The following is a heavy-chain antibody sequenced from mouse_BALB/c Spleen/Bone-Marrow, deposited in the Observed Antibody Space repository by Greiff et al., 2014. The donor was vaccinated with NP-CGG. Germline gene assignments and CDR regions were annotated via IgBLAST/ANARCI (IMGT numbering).Heavy chain of an antibody. J-gene: IGHJ3*01. CDR2: INTYSGNT. D-gene: IGHD1-1*01. V-gene: IGHV1-67*01. CDR3: AREGYASTAWFAY. CDR1: GYTFTDYA. Sequence: QVQLQQSGPELVRPGVSVKISCRGSGYTFTDYAMHWVKQSHAKSLEWIGVINTYSGNTNYNQNFKGKATMTVDKSSSTAFMELARLTYKYSAIYYCAREGYASTAWFAYWGQGTLVTVSA.